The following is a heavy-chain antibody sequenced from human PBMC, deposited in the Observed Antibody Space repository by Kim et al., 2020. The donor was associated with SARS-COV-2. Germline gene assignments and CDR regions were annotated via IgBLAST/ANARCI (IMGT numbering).Heavy chain of an antibody. CDR3: ARDLIDAFDI. Sequence: SETLSLTCTVSGGSISSGGYYWSWIRQHPGKGLEWIGYIYYSGSTYYNPSLKSRVTISVDTSKNQFSLKLSSVTAADTAVYYCARDLIDAFDIWGQGTMVTVSS. CDR1: GGSISSGGYY. D-gene: IGHD3-16*01. CDR2: IYYSGST. V-gene: IGHV4-31*03. J-gene: IGHJ3*02.